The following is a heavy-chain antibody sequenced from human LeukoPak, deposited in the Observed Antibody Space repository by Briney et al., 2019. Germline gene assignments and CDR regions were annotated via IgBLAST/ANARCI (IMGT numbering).Heavy chain of an antibody. D-gene: IGHD3-22*01. V-gene: IGHV4-34*01. CDR3: ARSYYDSSRLFDY. J-gene: IGHJ4*02. Sequence: PSETLSLTCTVSGGSINGYYWSWIRQPPGKGLEWIGEINHSGSTNYNPSLKSRVTISVDTSKNQFSLKLSSVTAADTAVYYCARSYYDSSRLFDYWGQGTLVTVSS. CDR2: INHSGST. CDR1: GGSINGYY.